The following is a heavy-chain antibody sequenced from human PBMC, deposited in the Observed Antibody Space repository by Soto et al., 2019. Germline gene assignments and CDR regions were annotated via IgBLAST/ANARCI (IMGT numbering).Heavy chain of an antibody. Sequence: GSLRLSCVASGSNFSYNAMSWVRQAPGKGLQWVSTISGSGDKTYYADSVKGRFTISSDRSKNTLYLQMDSLRADDTAVYYCVRLPGGSAPRPDYWGQGTMVTVSS. J-gene: IGHJ4*02. V-gene: IGHV3-23*01. D-gene: IGHD6-6*01. CDR2: ISGSGDKT. CDR3: VRLPGGSAPRPDY. CDR1: GSNFSYNA.